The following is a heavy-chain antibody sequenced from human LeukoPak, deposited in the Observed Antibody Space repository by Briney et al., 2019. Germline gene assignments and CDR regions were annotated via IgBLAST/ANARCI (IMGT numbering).Heavy chain of an antibody. CDR1: GGSISSGGYY. CDR2: IYYSGST. Sequence: KASETLSLTCTVSGGSISSGGYYWSWIRQHPGKGLEWIGYIYYSGSTYYNPSLKSRVTISVDTSKNQFSLELSSVTAADTAVYYCARGLVVTHGIDPWGQGTLVTVSS. CDR3: ARGLVVTHGIDP. D-gene: IGHD3-22*01. V-gene: IGHV4-31*03. J-gene: IGHJ5*02.